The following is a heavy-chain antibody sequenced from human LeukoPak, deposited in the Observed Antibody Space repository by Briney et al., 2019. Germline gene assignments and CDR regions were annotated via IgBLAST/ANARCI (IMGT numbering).Heavy chain of an antibody. CDR3: ARAFRARYFDL. Sequence: SETLSLTCTVSGGSISSFYWGWIRQPPGKGLEWIGIIYYSGSTYYNPSLKGRVTISVDTSKNQFSLKLSSVTAADTAVYYCARAFRARYFDLWGRGTLVTVSS. CDR2: IYYSGST. J-gene: IGHJ2*01. V-gene: IGHV4-39*01. CDR1: GGSISSFY. D-gene: IGHD2/OR15-2a*01.